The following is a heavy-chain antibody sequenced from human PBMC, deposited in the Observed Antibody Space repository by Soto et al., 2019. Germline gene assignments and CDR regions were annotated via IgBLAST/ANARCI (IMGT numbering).Heavy chain of an antibody. CDR3: ARGTVTTGALFDY. V-gene: IGHV1-3*01. J-gene: IGHJ4*02. D-gene: IGHD4-17*01. CDR2: INAGDGNT. CDR1: GYIFTNYA. Sequence: QVQLVPSGAEVKKPGASVKVSCKASGYIFTNYAIHWVRQAPGQRLEWMGWINAGDGNTRYSQNFQGRVTISIDTSATTAHMELSSLRSEDTAVFYCARGTVTTGALFDYWGQGTLVTVSS.